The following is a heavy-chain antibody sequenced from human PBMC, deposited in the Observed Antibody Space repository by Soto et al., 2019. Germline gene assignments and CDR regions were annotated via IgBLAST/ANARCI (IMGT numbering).Heavy chain of an antibody. CDR2: ISAYNGNT. V-gene: IGHV1-18*01. CDR3: ARDSGGGKYNWFES. CDR1: GYTFTSYG. J-gene: IGHJ5*01. D-gene: IGHD2-15*01. Sequence: ASVKVSCKASGYTFTSYGISWVRQAPGQGLEWMGWISAYNGNTNYAQKLQGRVTMTTDTSTSTAYMELRSLRSDDTAVYYCARDSGGGKYNWFESWGQGTLVTVSS.